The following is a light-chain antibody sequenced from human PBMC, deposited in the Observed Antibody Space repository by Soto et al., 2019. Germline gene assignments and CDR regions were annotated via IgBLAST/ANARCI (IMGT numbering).Light chain of an antibody. J-gene: IGKJ5*01. CDR2: AAS. CDR3: QQTFSTPIT. V-gene: IGKV1-39*01. CDR1: QTVRTY. Sequence: DIQMTQSPSSLFASVGDRVTITCRASQTVRTYLNWYQQRPGKAPTLLIYAASSLQSSVPPRFSGAGSETDFTLTINGLQSEDFATYYCQQTFSTPITFGQGTRLEIK.